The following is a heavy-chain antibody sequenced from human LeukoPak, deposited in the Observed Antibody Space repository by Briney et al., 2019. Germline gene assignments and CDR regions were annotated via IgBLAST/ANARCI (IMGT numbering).Heavy chain of an antibody. D-gene: IGHD3-10*01. J-gene: IGHJ5*02. CDR3: ANRITMVRGAKPNNWFDP. CDR2: IIPIFGTA. Sequence: ASVKVSCKASGGTFSSYAISWVRQAPGQGLEWMGGIIPIFGTANYAQKFQGRDTITADESTSTAYMELSSLRSEDTAVYYCANRITMVRGAKPNNWFDPWGQGTLVTVSS. CDR1: GGTFSSYA. V-gene: IGHV1-69*13.